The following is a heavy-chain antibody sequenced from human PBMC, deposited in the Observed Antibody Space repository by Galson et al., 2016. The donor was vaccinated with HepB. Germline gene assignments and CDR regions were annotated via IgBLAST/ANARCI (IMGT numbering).Heavy chain of an antibody. CDR2: IDSGGGGRT. V-gene: IGHV3-23*01. Sequence: SLRLSCAASGFTFSSYPTTWVRQAPGRGLDWVSSIDSGGGGRTYYADSVKGRLIISRDNSKNTLYLQMNSLRAEDTAVYHCAKIPRLPSGIGVRNRWYGANDFDYWGQGTLFTVSS. CDR1: GFTFSSYP. CDR3: AKIPRLPSGIGVRNRWYGANDFDY. D-gene: IGHD3-10*01. J-gene: IGHJ4*02.